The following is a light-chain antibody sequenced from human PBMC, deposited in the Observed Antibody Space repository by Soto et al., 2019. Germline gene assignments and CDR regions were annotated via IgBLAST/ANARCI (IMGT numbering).Light chain of an antibody. CDR1: QSVSSH. V-gene: IGKV3-11*01. Sequence: EIVMTQSPATLSLSPGEGATVSCRASQSVSSHLAWYQHKPGQAPRLLIYDASNRATGIPARFSGSGSGTDFTLTISSLEPEDFAVYYCHQRQSWPRTFGQGTKVDIK. CDR2: DAS. J-gene: IGKJ1*01. CDR3: HQRQSWPRT.